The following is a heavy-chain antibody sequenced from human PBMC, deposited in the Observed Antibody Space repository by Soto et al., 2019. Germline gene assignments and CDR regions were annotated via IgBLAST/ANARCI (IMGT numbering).Heavy chain of an antibody. CDR3: ARSIRGPRRFNGMDV. CDR2: IERDDDDK. V-gene: IGHV2-70*13. Sequence: SGPTLVNPTETLTLTCTFSGFSLTSPGMCVSWIRQSPGKALEWLALIERDDDDKYYSTSLKTRLTISKDIRKNQVVLTMANMEPADTATYYCARSIRGPRRFNGMDVWGQGTTVTVSS. J-gene: IGHJ6*02. D-gene: IGHD1-20*01. CDR1: GFSLTSPGMC.